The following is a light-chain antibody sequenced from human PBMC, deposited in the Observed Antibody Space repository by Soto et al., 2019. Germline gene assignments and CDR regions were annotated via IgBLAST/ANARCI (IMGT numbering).Light chain of an antibody. J-gene: IGKJ1*01. CDR1: QGVLYSSNNKNH. Sequence: DIVMTQSPDSLAVSLGERATINCKSSQGVLYSSNNKNHIGWYQQKPGQAPRRLIFGASFRATGIPDRFSGSGSGTDFTLTISRLEPEDFAVYYCQQYGSSPRTFGQGTKVDIK. CDR3: QQYGSSPRT. V-gene: IGKV4-1*01. CDR2: GAS.